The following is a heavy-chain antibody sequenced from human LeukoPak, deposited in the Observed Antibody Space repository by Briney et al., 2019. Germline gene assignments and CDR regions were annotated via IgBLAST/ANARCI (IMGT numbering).Heavy chain of an antibody. J-gene: IGHJ4*02. V-gene: IGHV4-59*08. CDR2: IYYSGST. CDR1: GGSISSYY. CDR3: ARWWLAAAGFDY. D-gene: IGHD6-13*01. Sequence: SETPSLTCTVSGGSISSYYWSWIRQPPGKGLEWIGYIYYSGSTNYNPSLKSRVTISVDTSKNQFSLKLSSVTAADTAVYYCARWWLAAAGFDYWGQGTLVTVSS.